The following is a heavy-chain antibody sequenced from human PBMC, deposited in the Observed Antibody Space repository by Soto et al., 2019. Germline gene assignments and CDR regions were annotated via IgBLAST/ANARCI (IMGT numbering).Heavy chain of an antibody. J-gene: IGHJ5*02. CDR3: AREGGPYCADMNCLRPFNS. V-gene: IGHV3-74*01. CDR2: INSNGDIT. D-gene: IGHD2-8*02. Sequence: PGGSLRLSCAASGFIVSDHWMRRVLQVSGEGLEWVARINSNGDITTYADAVKGRFIISRDNSKNALYLQMNSLRVEDTAEYFCAREGGPYCADMNCLRPFNSWGQGTLVTVSS. CDR1: GFIVSDHW.